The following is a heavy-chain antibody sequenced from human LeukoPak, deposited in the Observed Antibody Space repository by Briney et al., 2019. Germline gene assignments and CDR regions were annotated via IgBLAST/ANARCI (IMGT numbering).Heavy chain of an antibody. CDR3: ARDRWGYSYGGD. J-gene: IGHJ4*02. V-gene: IGHV3-74*01. D-gene: IGHD5-18*01. Sequence: GGSLRLSCAASGFTFSRYSMHWVRQAPGKGLVWVSHVNSDGSGTDYADSVKGRFTISRDNAKNTLYLQLNSLRAEDTAVYYCARDRWGYSYGGDWGQGTLVTVSS. CDR1: GFTFSRYS. CDR2: VNSDGSGT.